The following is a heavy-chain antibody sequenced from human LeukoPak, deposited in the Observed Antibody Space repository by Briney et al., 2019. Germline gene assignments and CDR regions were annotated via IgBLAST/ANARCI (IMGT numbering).Heavy chain of an antibody. D-gene: IGHD2-2*01. Sequence: GGSLRLSCAASGFTFSSYSMNWVRQAPGKGLEWVSYISSSSTIYYADSVKGRFTISRDNAKNSLYLQMNSLRDEDTAVYYCARKDIVVVPAASIRYYYYGMDVWGQGTTVTVSS. V-gene: IGHV3-48*02. J-gene: IGHJ6*02. CDR2: ISSSSTI. CDR1: GFTFSSYS. CDR3: ARKDIVVVPAASIRYYYYGMDV.